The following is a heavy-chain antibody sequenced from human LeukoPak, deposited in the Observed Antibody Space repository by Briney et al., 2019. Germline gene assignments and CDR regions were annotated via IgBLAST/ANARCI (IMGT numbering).Heavy chain of an antibody. Sequence: TGGSLRLSCAASGFTFSSYGMHWVRQAPGKGLEWVAFIRYDGSNKYYADSVKGRFTISRDNSKNTLYLQMNSLRAEDTAVYYCAKAKVWSGYYSYYYYYMDVWGKGTTVTVSS. J-gene: IGHJ6*03. CDR3: AKAKVWSGYYSYYYYYMDV. D-gene: IGHD3-3*01. CDR2: IRYDGSNK. CDR1: GFTFSSYG. V-gene: IGHV3-30*02.